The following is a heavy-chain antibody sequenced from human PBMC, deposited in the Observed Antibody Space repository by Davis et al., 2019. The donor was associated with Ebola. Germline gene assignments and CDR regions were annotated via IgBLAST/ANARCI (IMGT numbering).Heavy chain of an antibody. D-gene: IGHD3-22*01. J-gene: IGHJ4*02. CDR3: ARGRALTYYYDSSGYYF. V-gene: IGHV1-3*01. Sequence: ASVKVSCKASGYTFTSYAMHWVRQAPGQRLEWMGWINAGNGNTKYSQKFQGRVTMTTDTSTSTAYMELSRLRSDDTAVYYCARGRALTYYYDSSGYYFWGQGTLVTVSS. CDR2: INAGNGNT. CDR1: GYTFTSYA.